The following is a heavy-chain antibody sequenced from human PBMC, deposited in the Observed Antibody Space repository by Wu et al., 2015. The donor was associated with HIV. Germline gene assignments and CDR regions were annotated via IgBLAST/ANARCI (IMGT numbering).Heavy chain of an antibody. J-gene: IGHJ3*01. CDR1: GGTFSSYA. V-gene: IGHV1-69*05. Sequence: QVQLVQSGAEVKKPGSSVKVSCKASGGTFSSYAISWVRQAPGQGLEWMGGIIPIFGTANYAQKFQGRVTITTDESTSTAYMELSSLRSEDTAVYYCARRPRGTPHGGCLLDYRGGQGDKWSPSL. CDR2: IIPIFGTA. D-gene: IGHD3-16*02. CDR3: ARRPRGTPHGGCLLDYR.